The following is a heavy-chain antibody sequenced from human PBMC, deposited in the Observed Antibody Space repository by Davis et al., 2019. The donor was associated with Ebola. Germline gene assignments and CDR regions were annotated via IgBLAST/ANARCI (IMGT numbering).Heavy chain of an antibody. J-gene: IGHJ4*02. CDR2: IYYSGST. CDR1: GGSISSGGYY. CDR3: ASGLGYSSGWYGGGFDY. V-gene: IGHV4-61*08. D-gene: IGHD6-19*01. Sequence: SETLSLTCTVSGGSISSGGYYWSWIRQHPGKGLEWIGYIYYSGSTNYNPSLKSRVTISVDTSKNQFSLKLSSVTAADTAVYYCASGLGYSSGWYGGGFDYWGQGTLVTVSS.